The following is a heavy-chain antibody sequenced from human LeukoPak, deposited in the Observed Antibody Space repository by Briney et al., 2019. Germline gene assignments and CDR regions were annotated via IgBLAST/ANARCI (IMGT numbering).Heavy chain of an antibody. CDR1: GGSISSYY. J-gene: IGHJ4*02. CDR2: IYYSGST. CDR3: ARGGSGSYHPLGY. V-gene: IGHV4-59*01. D-gene: IGHD3-10*01. Sequence: SETLSLTCTVSGGSISSYYWSWIRQPPGKGLEWIGYIYYSGSTNYNPSLTSRVTISVDTSKNQFSLKLSSVTAADTAVYYCARGGSGSYHPLGYWGQGTLVTVSS.